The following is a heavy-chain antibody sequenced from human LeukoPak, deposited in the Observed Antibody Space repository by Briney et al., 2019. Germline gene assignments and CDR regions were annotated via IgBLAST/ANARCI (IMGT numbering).Heavy chain of an antibody. CDR2: IRYDGSNK. D-gene: IGHD6-19*01. CDR3: AKDRSIAVAGTTPYFDY. Sequence: LSGGSLRLSCAASGFTFSSYGMHWVRQAPGKGLEWVAFIRYDGSNKYYADSVKGRFTISRDNSKNTLYLQMNSLRAEDTAVYYCAKDRSIAVAGTTPYFDYWGQGTLVTVSS. V-gene: IGHV3-30*02. J-gene: IGHJ4*02. CDR1: GFTFSSYG.